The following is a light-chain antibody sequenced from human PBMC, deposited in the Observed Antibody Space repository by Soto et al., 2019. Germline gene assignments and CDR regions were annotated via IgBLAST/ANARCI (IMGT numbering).Light chain of an antibody. CDR3: QQRHMWPIT. V-gene: IGKV3-11*01. CDR2: DAY. Sequence: VLTQSPVTLSLSPGERATLSCRASQSFRGLLAWYQQKPGQAPRLLIYDAYNRATGIPPRFSGSGSGTDFTLTISRLEPEDSAVYYCQQRHMWPITFGLGTRLEIK. J-gene: IGKJ5*01. CDR1: QSFRGL.